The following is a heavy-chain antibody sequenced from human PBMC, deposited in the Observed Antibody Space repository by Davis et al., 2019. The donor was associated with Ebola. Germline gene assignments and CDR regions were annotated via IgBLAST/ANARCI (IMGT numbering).Heavy chain of an antibody. Sequence: GESLKISCAASGFPFSSYWMSWVRQAPGKGLEWVANIKEDGREKYYVDSVKGRFTISRDNSKNTLYLQMNSLRAEDTAVYYCARDGPIAVAGMRQYNYYYGMDVWGQGTTVTVSS. CDR3: ARDGPIAVAGMRQYNYYYGMDV. D-gene: IGHD6-19*01. J-gene: IGHJ6*02. V-gene: IGHV3-7*01. CDR1: GFPFSSYW. CDR2: IKEDGREK.